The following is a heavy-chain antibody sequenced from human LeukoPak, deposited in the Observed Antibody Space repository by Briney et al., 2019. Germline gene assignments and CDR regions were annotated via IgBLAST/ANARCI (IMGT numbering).Heavy chain of an antibody. J-gene: IGHJ5*02. CDR2: MNPNSGNT. Sequence: ASVKVSCKASGYTFTSYDINWVRQATGQGLEWMGWMNPNSGNTGYAQKFQGRVTMTRNTSIGTAYMELSSLRSEDTAVYYCARAFPSPEENWFDPWGQGTLVTVSS. CDR3: ARAFPSPEENWFDP. D-gene: IGHD2/OR15-2a*01. V-gene: IGHV1-8*01. CDR1: GYTFTSYD.